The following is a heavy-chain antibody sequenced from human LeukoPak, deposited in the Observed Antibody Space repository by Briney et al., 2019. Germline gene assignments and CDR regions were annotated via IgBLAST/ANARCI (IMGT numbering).Heavy chain of an antibody. CDR1: GYSFTDYY. Sequence: VASVKVSCKTSGYSFTDYYMHWVRQAPGQGLEWMGWINPNSGGTSSAQKFQGRVTMTRDTSITTVYMEVSWLTSDDTAIYYCARADRLDGGPYLIGPWGQGTLATVSS. V-gene: IGHV1-2*02. CDR3: ARADRLDGGPYLIGP. J-gene: IGHJ5*02. D-gene: IGHD2-21*01. CDR2: INPNSGGT.